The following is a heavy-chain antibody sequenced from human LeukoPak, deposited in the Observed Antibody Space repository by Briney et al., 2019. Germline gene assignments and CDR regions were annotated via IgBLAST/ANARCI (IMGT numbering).Heavy chain of an antibody. CDR2: IYYSGST. CDR3: ARAGSSSRKFDP. D-gene: IGHD6-13*01. V-gene: IGHV4-59*01. J-gene: IGHJ5*02. CDR1: GGSMSSYY. Sequence: KSSETLSLTCTVSGGSMSSYYWNWIRQPPGKGLEWVGYIYYSGSTNYNPSLKSRVTISVDTSKNQFSLKLSSVTAADTAVYYCARAGSSSRKFDPWGQGTLVTVSS.